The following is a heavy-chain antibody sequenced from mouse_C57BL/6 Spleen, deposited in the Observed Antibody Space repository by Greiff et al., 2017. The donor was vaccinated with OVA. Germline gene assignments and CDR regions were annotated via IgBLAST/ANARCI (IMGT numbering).Heavy chain of an antibody. J-gene: IGHJ2*01. Sequence: DVQLVESGGGLVKPGGSLKLSCAASGFTFSSYAMSWVRQTPEKRLEWVATISDGGSYTYYPDNVKGRFTIARDNAKNNLYLQMSHLKSEDTAMYYCARDPHLSPLDYWGQSTTLTVSS. D-gene: IGHD3-2*02. CDR1: GFTFSSYA. V-gene: IGHV5-4*01. CDR3: ARDPHLSPLDY. CDR2: ISDGGSYT.